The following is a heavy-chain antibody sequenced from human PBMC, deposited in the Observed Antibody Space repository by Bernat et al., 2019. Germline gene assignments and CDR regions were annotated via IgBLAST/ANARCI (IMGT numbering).Heavy chain of an antibody. CDR2: ISGSGGST. J-gene: IGHJ6*02. CDR3: AKSVPAVVPAAMGNYYYYGMDV. D-gene: IGHD2-2*01. Sequence: EVQLLESGGGLVQPGGSLRLSCAASGFTFSSYAMSWVRQAPGTGLEWVSAISGSGGSTYYADSVKGRFTISRDNSKNTLYLQMNSLRAEDTAVYYCAKSVPAVVPAAMGNYYYYGMDVWGQGTTVTVSS. CDR1: GFTFSSYA. V-gene: IGHV3-23*01.